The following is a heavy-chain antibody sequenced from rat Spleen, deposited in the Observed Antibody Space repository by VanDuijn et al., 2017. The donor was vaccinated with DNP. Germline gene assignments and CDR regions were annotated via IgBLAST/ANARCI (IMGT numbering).Heavy chain of an antibody. D-gene: IGHD1-6*01. J-gene: IGHJ3*01. Sequence: EVQLQESGPGLVKPSQSLSLTCSVTDYSITSNFWGWIRKFPGNKMEWMGYISYSDKTNYNPSLKSRISISRDTSKRQFFLQLNSVTTEDTATYYCARSDYFGSFRPFAYWGQGTLVTVSS. CDR3: ARSDYFGSFRPFAY. CDR1: DYSITSNF. CDR2: ISYSDKT. V-gene: IGHV3-1*01.